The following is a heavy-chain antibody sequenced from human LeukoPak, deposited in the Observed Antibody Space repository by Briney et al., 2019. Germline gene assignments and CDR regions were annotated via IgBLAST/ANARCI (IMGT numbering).Heavy chain of an antibody. Sequence: GESLKISCKGSGYSFTSYWIGWVRQMPGKGLEWMGIIYPGDSDTRYSPSFQGQVTISADKSISTAYLQWSSLKASDTAMYYCARGFYCSGGSCCLDYWGQGTLVTVSS. CDR1: GYSFTSYW. D-gene: IGHD2-15*01. CDR2: IYPGDSDT. J-gene: IGHJ4*02. CDR3: ARGFYCSGGSCCLDY. V-gene: IGHV5-51*01.